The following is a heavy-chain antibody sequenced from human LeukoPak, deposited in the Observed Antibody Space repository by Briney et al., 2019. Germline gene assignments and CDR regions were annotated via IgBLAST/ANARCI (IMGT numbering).Heavy chain of an antibody. V-gene: IGHV4-39*07. CDR2: IYYSGST. CDR3: ARDPPGSSGSYFQH. CDR1: GGSISSSSYY. Sequence: MSSETLSLTCTVSGGSISSSSYYWGWIRQPPGKGLEWIGSIYYSGSTYYNPSLKSRVTISVDTSKNQFSLKLSSVTAADTAVYYCARDPPGSSGSYFQHWGQGTLVTVSS. D-gene: IGHD1-26*01. J-gene: IGHJ1*01.